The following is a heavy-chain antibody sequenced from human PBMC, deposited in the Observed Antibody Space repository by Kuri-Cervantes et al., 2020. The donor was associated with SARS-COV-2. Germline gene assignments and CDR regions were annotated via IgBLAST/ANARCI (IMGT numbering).Heavy chain of an antibody. CDR2: MNPNIGNT. V-gene: IGHV1-8*02. CDR3: ARGLRVTQQLAFDP. Sequence: ASVKVSCKASGYTFTSYDINWVRQATGQGLEWMGWMNPNIGNTGYAQKFQGRVTMTRNTSISTAYMELSSLRSEDTAVYYCARGLRVTQQLAFDPWGQGTLVTVSS. D-gene: IGHD6-13*01. CDR1: GYTFTSYD. J-gene: IGHJ5*02.